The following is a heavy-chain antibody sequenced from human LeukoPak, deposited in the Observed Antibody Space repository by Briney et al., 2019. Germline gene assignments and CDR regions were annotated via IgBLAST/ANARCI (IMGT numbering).Heavy chain of an antibody. CDR1: GFTFSSYD. V-gene: IGHV3-13*01. Sequence: GGSLRLSCAASGFTFSSYDVHWVRQATGKGLEWVSAIGTAGDTYYPGSVKGRFTISRENAKNSLYLQMNSLRAGDTAVYYCARAQTTVTTDYYYGMDVWGQGTTVTVSS. CDR2: IGTAGDT. J-gene: IGHJ6*02. CDR3: ARAQTTVTTDYYYGMDV. D-gene: IGHD4-4*01.